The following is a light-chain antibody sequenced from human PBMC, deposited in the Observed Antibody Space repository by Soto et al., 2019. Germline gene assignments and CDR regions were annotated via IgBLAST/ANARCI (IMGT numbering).Light chain of an antibody. V-gene: IGLV2-14*01. CDR1: SSDVGGYNY. CDR2: EVS. J-gene: IGLJ1*01. CDR3: SSYTSSSIPNYV. Sequence: QSVLTQPASVSGSPGQSITISCTGTSSDVGGYNYVSWYQQHPGKAPKLMIYEVSNRPSGVSNRFSGSKSGNTASLTISGLQAEDEADYYCSSYTSSSIPNYVFGTGTKVTVL.